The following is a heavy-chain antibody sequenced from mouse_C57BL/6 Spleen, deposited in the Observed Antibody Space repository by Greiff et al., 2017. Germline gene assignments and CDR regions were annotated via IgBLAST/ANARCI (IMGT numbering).Heavy chain of an antibody. CDR1: GFSLTSYG. CDR3: ASSPNWEGYFDV. Sequence: VMLVESGPGLVQPSQSLSITCTVSGFSLTSYGVHWVRQSPGKGLEWLGVIWSGGSTDYNAAFISRLSISKDNSKSQVFFKMNSLQADDTAIYYCASSPNWEGYFDVWGTGTTVTVSS. J-gene: IGHJ1*03. V-gene: IGHV2-2*01. D-gene: IGHD4-1*01. CDR2: IWSGGST.